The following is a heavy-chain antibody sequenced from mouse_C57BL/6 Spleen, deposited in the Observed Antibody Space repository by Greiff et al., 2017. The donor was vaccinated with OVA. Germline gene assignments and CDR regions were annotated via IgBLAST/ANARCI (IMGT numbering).Heavy chain of an antibody. J-gene: IGHJ2*01. V-gene: IGHV1-4*01. Sequence: QVQLQQSGADLARPGASVKMSCKASGYTFTSYTMHWVKQRPGQGLEWIGYISPSSGYTKSNQKFTDKATLTAAKSSSTAYMQLSSLTTEDSAVYYCARDWGANGWGKGTTLTVSS. CDR2: ISPSSGYT. CDR3: ARDWGANG. CDR1: GYTFTSYT.